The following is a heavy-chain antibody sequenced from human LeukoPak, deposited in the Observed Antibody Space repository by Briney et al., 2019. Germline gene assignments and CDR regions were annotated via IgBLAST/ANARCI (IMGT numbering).Heavy chain of an antibody. CDR1: GGTFSSYA. CDR3: ARGDWYYDSSGYSYFDY. D-gene: IGHD3-22*01. CDR2: IIPIFGTA. V-gene: IGHV1-69*05. J-gene: IGHJ4*02. Sequence: SVKVSCKASGGTFSSYAISWVRQAPGQGLEWMGGIIPIFGTANYAQKFQGRVTITTDESTSTAYMELSSLRSGDTAVYYCARGDWYYDSSGYSYFDYWGQGTLVTVSS.